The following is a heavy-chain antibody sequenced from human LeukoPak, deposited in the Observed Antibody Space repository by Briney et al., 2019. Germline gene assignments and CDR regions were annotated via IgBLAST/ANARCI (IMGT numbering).Heavy chain of an antibody. CDR3: ARDESDYGDYSYYFDY. J-gene: IGHJ4*02. CDR2: IYSGGST. V-gene: IGHV3-53*05. D-gene: IGHD4-17*01. CDR1: GFTVSSNY. Sequence: GGSLRLSCAASGFTVSSNYMSWVRQAPGKGLEWVSVIYSGGSTYYADSVKGRFTISRDNSKNTLYLQMNSLRAEDTAVYYCARDESDYGDYSYYFDYWGQGTLVTVSS.